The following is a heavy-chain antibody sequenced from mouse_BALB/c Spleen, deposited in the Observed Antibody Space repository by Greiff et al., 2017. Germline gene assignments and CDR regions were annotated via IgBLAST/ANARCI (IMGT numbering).Heavy chain of an antibody. D-gene: IGHD2-1*01. J-gene: IGHJ4*01. V-gene: IGHV5-17*02. CDR1: GFTFSSFG. CDR3: ARGHGNYRAYAMDY. CDR2: ISSGSSTI. Sequence: EVKVVESGGGLVQPGGSRKLSCAASGFTFSSFGMHWVRQAPEKGLEWVAYISSGSSTIYYADTVKGRFTISRDNPKNTLFLQMTSLRSEDTAMYYCARGHGNYRAYAMDYWGQGTSVTVSS.